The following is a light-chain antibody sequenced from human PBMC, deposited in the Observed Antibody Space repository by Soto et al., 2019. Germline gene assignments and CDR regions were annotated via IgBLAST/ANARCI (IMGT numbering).Light chain of an antibody. CDR2: DAS. CDR3: QQYHDWVT. CDR1: QSVSTN. J-gene: IGKJ4*01. V-gene: IGKV3D-15*01. Sequence: VITQSPCTLSVSPGETATLSCGTSQSVSTNLAWYQQKPGQPPRLLIYDASTRATGIPARFRGSGSGTEFTLTISYLRPEDFAVYFCQQYHDWVTFGGGTKVDIK.